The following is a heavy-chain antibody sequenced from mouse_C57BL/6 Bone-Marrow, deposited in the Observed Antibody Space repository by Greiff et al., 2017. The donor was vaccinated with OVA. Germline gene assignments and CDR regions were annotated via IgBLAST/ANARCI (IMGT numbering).Heavy chain of an antibody. J-gene: IGHJ1*03. V-gene: IGHV1-63*01. CDR1: GYTFTNYW. D-gene: IGHD2-1*01. CDR2: IYPGGGYT. Sequence: VQLQQSGAELVRPGTSVKMSCKASGYTFTNYWIGWVKQRPGHGLEWIGDIYPGGGYTNYNEKFKGKATLTADKSSSTAYMQFSSLTSEDSAVYSCARSGNWGYFDVWGTGTTVTVSS. CDR3: ARSGNWGYFDV.